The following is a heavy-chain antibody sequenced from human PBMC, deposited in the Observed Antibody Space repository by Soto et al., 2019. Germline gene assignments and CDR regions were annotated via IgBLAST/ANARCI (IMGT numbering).Heavy chain of an antibody. V-gene: IGHV1-18*04. D-gene: IGHD3-16*01. CDR1: GYNFSHYD. CDR2: ISVYNGSR. Sequence: QVHLVQSGPEVKKAGASVKVSCKSSGYNFSHYDISWVRQAPGQGLEWMGWISVYNGSRRYAQNFQGRVTMTTDTSTSTAHMDLRILRSEDTAVYFCARDQFGTFSHWGQGTLVTVSS. J-gene: IGHJ4*02. CDR3: ARDQFGTFSH.